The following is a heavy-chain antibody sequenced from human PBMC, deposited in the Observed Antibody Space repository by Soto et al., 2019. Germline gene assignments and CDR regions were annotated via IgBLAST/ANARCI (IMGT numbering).Heavy chain of an antibody. J-gene: IGHJ6*02. D-gene: IGHD4-17*01. CDR2: IIPIFGTA. CDR1: GGTFSSYA. CDR3: ARDSRSTVTTPYYYYYGMDV. Sequence: QVQLVQSGAEVKKPGSSVKVSCKASGGTFSSYAISWVRQAPGQGLEWMGGIIPIFGTANYAQKFQGRVTITADESTRTAYMELSSLRSEDTAVYYCARDSRSTVTTPYYYYYGMDVWGQGTMVTVSS. V-gene: IGHV1-69*01.